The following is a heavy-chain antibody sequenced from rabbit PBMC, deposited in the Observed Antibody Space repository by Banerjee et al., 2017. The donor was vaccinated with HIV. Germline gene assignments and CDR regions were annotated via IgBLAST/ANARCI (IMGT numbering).Heavy chain of an antibody. CDR1: GFSFSSDA. CDR3: ARYAYGYVGYDL. D-gene: IGHD6-1*01. CDR2: IITGTGIT. V-gene: IGHV1S45*01. Sequence: QEQLVESGGDLVKPGASLTLTCTASGFSFSSDAMCWVRQAPGKGLEWIGCIITGTGITYYPNWAKGRFTISKTSSTTVTLQMTSLTVADTATYFCARYAYGYVGYDLWGQGTLVTVS. J-gene: IGHJ4*01.